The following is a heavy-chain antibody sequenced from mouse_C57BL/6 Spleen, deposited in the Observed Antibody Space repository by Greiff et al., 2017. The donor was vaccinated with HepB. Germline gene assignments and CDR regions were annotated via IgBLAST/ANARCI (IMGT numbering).Heavy chain of an antibody. J-gene: IGHJ3*01. CDR3: ARYYYGSSYWFAY. CDR2: IYPRSGNT. D-gene: IGHD1-1*01. CDR1: GYTFTSYG. V-gene: IGHV1-81*01. Sequence: QVQLKESGAELARPGASVKLSCKASGYTFTSYGISWVKQRTGQGLEWIGEIYPRSGNTYYNEKVKGKATLTADKSSSTAYMELRSLTSEDSAVYFCARYYYGSSYWFAYWGQGTLVTVSA.